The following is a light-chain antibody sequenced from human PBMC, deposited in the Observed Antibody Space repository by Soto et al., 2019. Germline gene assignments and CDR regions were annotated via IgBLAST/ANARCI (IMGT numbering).Light chain of an antibody. CDR1: QSVGSY. V-gene: IGKV3-11*01. CDR2: DAS. J-gene: IGKJ1*01. Sequence: EIVLTQSPATLSLSPGERATLSCRASQSVGSYLAWYQQKLGQAPRLLIYDASNRATGIPARFSGSGSGTDFTLTISSLAPEDFAVYYCQQRSNWPRTFGQGTKVEIK. CDR3: QQRSNWPRT.